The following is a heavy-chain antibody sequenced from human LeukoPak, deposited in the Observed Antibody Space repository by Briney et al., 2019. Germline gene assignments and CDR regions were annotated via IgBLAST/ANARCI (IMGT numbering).Heavy chain of an antibody. Sequence: GGSLRLSCAASGFTFSSYAMHWVRQAPGKGLEWVAVISYDGGNKYYADSVKGRFTISRDNSKNTLYLQMNSLRAEDTAVYYCARDHLSWFDPWGQGTLVTVSS. J-gene: IGHJ5*02. CDR1: GFTFSSYA. V-gene: IGHV3-30*04. CDR2: ISYDGGNK. CDR3: ARDHLSWFDP.